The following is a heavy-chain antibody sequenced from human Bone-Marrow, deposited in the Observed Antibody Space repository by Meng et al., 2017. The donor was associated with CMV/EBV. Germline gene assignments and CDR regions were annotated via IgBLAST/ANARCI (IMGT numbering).Heavy chain of an antibody. D-gene: IGHD3-16*01. CDR1: RGSISSSSHY. CDR3: ARVWGGDNWFDP. Sequence: GSLRLSCTVSRGSISSSSHYWGWVRQAPGKGLEWIGSILYGGSTFYNPSLKSRVSISIDVSKNQFSLSLSSVTAADTAVYYCARVWGGDNWFDPWGQAILVTVSS. CDR2: ILYGGST. V-gene: IGHV4-39*07. J-gene: IGHJ5*02.